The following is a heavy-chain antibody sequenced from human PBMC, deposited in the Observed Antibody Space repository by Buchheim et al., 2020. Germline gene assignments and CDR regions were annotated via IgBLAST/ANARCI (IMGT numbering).Heavy chain of an antibody. CDR2: ISYDGSNK. V-gene: IGHV3-30*18. D-gene: IGHD5-12*01. CDR3: AKDRGMATITIDY. Sequence: QVQLVESGGGVVQPGRSLRLSCAASGFTFSSYGMHWVRQAPGKGLEWVAVISYDGSNKYYADSVKGRFTISRDNSKNTLYLQMNSLRAGDTAVYYCAKDRGMATITIDYWGQGTL. J-gene: IGHJ4*02. CDR1: GFTFSSYG.